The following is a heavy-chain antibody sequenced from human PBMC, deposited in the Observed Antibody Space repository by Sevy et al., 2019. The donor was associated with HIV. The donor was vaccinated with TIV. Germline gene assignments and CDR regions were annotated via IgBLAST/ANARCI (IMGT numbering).Heavy chain of an antibody. CDR3: ARDPRITIFGVVIWGKFDY. CDR2: ISAYNGNT. V-gene: IGHV1-18*01. Sequence: ASLKVSCKASGYTFTSYGISWVRQAPGQGLEWMGWISAYNGNTNYAQKLQGRVTMTTDTSTSTAYMELRSLRSDDTAVYYCARDPRITIFGVVIWGKFDYWGQGTLVTVSS. CDR1: GYTFTSYG. J-gene: IGHJ4*02. D-gene: IGHD3-3*01.